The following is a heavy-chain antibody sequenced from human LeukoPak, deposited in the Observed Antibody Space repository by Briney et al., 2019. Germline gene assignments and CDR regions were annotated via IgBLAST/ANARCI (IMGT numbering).Heavy chain of an antibody. CDR3: ARGLGGYSSGCD. CDR1: GYTFTSYD. Sequence: ASVKVSCKASGYTFTSYDISWVRQATGQGLEGMGWMNSNSGNTGYAQKFQGRVTMTRNTSISTAYMELSSLRSEDTAVYYCARGLGGYSSGCDWGQGTLVTVSS. CDR2: MNSNSGNT. D-gene: IGHD6-19*01. J-gene: IGHJ4*02. V-gene: IGHV1-8*01.